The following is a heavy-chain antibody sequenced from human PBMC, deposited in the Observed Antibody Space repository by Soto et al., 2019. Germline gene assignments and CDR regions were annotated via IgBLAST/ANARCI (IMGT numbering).Heavy chain of an antibody. J-gene: IGHJ4*02. CDR1: GTTFSSYG. Sequence: QVQLVQSGAELKKPGSSVNVSCKASGTTFSSYGFNWVRQAPGLGLEWMGGIIPVLGTINYAQKFQGRVTITADKSTSTVYMDLSSLRSEDTAVYYCARGTLFCGGDCYFDHWGLGTLVTVSS. D-gene: IGHD2-21*02. V-gene: IGHV1-69*06. CDR3: ARGTLFCGGDCYFDH. CDR2: IIPVLGTI.